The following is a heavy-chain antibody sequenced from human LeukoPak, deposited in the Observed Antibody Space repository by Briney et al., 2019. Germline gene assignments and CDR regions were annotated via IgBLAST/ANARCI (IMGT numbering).Heavy chain of an antibody. CDR2: ITGSGATT. CDR1: GFTFSGHG. J-gene: IGHJ5*01. CDR3: AKDDNWLQFES. Sequence: GESLRLSCAASGFTFSGHGMNWVRQAPGKGLEWDSGITGSGATTHYAASVKGRFTISTDNSKNTRYLQMNSLRAEDTAVYYCAKDDNWLQFESWGQGTLVTVSS. V-gene: IGHV3-23*01. D-gene: IGHD5-24*01.